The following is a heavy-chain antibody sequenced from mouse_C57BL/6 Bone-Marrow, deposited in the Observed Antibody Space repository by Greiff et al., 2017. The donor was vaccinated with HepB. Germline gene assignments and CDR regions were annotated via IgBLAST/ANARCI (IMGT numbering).Heavy chain of an antibody. CDR2: IHPNSGST. J-gene: IGHJ4*01. CDR1: GYTFTSYW. D-gene: IGHD1-1*01. CDR3: ARMGGYGKGFIVFYAMDY. Sequence: QVQLQQPGAELVKPGASVKLSCKASGYTFTSYWMHWVKQRPGQGLEWIGMIHPNSGSTNYNKKFKSKATLTVDKSTSTAYMQLSSLTSEDSAVYYCARMGGYGKGFIVFYAMDYWGQGTSVTVSS. V-gene: IGHV1-64*01.